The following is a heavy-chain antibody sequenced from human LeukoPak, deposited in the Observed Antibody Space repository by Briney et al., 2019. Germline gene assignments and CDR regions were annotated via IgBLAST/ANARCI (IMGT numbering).Heavy chain of an antibody. Sequence: GGSLRLSCAASGFTFSSYEMNWARQAPGKGLEWVSYISSSGSTIYYADSVKGRFTISRDNAKNSLYLQMNSLRAEDTAVYYCARGRYYYDSSGYYGYWGQGTLVTVSS. CDR3: ARGRYYYDSSGYYGY. CDR2: ISSSGSTI. J-gene: IGHJ4*02. CDR1: GFTFSSYE. V-gene: IGHV3-48*03. D-gene: IGHD3-22*01.